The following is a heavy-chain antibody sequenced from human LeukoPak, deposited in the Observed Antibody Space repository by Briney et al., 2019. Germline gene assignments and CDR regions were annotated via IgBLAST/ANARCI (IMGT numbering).Heavy chain of an antibody. Sequence: SETLSLTCTVSGGSSSSYYWSWIRQPPGKGLEWIGYIYYSGSTNYNPSLKSRVTISVDTSKNQFSLKLSSVTAADTAVYYCARVDSSSFDPWGQGTLVTVSS. CDR1: GGSSSSYY. J-gene: IGHJ5*02. D-gene: IGHD6-13*01. CDR2: IYYSGST. V-gene: IGHV4-59*12. CDR3: ARVDSSSFDP.